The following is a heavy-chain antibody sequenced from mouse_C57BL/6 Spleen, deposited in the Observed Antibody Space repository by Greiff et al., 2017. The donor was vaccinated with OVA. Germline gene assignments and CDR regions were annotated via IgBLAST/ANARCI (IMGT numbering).Heavy chain of an antibody. Sequence: QVQLKQPGAELVRPGTSVKLSCKASGYTFTSYWMHWVKQRPGQGLEWIGVIDPSDSYTNYNQKFKGKATLTVDTSSSTAYMQLSSLTSEDSAVYYCARRDYYGSSLYWGQGTTLTVSS. J-gene: IGHJ2*01. CDR1: GYTFTSYW. V-gene: IGHV1-59*01. D-gene: IGHD1-1*01. CDR3: ARRDYYGSSLY. CDR2: IDPSDSYT.